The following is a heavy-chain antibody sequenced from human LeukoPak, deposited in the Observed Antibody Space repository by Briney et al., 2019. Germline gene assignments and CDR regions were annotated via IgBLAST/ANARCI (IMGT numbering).Heavy chain of an antibody. Sequence: SETLSLTCTVSGGSISSYYWSWIRQPPGKGLEWIGYIYYSGSTNYNPSLKSRVTISVGTSKNQFSLKLSSVTAADTAVYYCARDTDDILTGYYGMDVWGQGTTVTVSS. J-gene: IGHJ6*02. V-gene: IGHV4-59*01. CDR2: IYYSGST. CDR3: ARDTDDILTGYYGMDV. CDR1: GGSISSYY. D-gene: IGHD3-9*01.